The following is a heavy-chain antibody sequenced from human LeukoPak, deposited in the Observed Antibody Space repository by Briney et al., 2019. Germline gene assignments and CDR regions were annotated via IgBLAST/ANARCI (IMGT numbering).Heavy chain of an antibody. Sequence: SETLSLTYTVSGGSISSYYWSWIRQPAGKGLEWIGRIYTSGSTNYNPSPKSRVTMSVDTSKNQFSLKLSSVTAADTAMYYCARQCAAPSGWPYYYYYYMDVWGKGTTVSISS. CDR2: IYTSGST. CDR3: ARQCAAPSGWPYYYYYYMDV. D-gene: IGHD6-19*01. J-gene: IGHJ6*03. V-gene: IGHV4-4*07. CDR1: GGSISSYY.